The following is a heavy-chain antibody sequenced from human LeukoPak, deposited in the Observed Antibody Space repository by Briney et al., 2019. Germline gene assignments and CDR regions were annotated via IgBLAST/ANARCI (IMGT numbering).Heavy chain of an antibody. J-gene: IGHJ4*02. Sequence: SVKVSCKASGGTFSSYAISWGRQAPGQGLEWMGGIIPIFGTANYAQKFQGRVRITTDESTSTAYMELSSLRSYDTAVYYCARSRRGSFLVDYWGQGTLVTVSS. V-gene: IGHV1-69*05. CDR1: GGTFSSYA. CDR2: IIPIFGTA. D-gene: IGHD3-10*01. CDR3: ARSRRGSFLVDY.